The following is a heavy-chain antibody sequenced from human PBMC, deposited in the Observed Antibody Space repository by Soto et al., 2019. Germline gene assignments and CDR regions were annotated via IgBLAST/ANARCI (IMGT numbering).Heavy chain of an antibody. CDR3: ARDTNNWFDP. J-gene: IGHJ5*02. Sequence: SETLSLTCTVSGGSISSGDYYWSWIRQPPGKGLEWIGYIYYSASTYYNPSLKSRDTISVDTSKNQFSLKLSSVTAADTAVYYCARDTNNWFDPWGQGTLVTVYS. CDR2: IYYSAST. V-gene: IGHV4-30-4*01. D-gene: IGHD2-2*01. CDR1: GGSISSGDYY.